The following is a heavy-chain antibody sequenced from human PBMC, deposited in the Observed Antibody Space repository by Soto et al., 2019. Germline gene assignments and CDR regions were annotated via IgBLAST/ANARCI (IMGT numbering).Heavy chain of an antibody. Sequence: GASVKVSCKASGYTFTSYGITWVRQAPGRGLEWMVWINPGNGNTKYSQQFQGRVIIDRDTSASTAYMELSSLRSEDTAVYYCARGGYFDSSNYLAYWGLGTLVTVSS. D-gene: IGHD3-22*01. J-gene: IGHJ4*02. V-gene: IGHV1-3*01. CDR2: INPGNGNT. CDR3: ARGGYFDSSNYLAY. CDR1: GYTFTSYG.